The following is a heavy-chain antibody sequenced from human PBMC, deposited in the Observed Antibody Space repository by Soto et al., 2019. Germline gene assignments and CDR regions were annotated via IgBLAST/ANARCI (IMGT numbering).Heavy chain of an antibody. Sequence: EVPLVESGGGLVQPGESLRLSCAASGLTFRSYWMHWVRQAPGKGLVWVSRINTDGSVAMYVDSVKGRFTISRDNAKNTLYLHMNRLRAEDTAVYYCVRAMQLWRLDSWRQGTLVTVSS. D-gene: IGHD2-2*01. J-gene: IGHJ4*02. CDR2: INTDGSVA. CDR1: GLTFRSYW. V-gene: IGHV3-74*03. CDR3: VRAMQLWRLDS.